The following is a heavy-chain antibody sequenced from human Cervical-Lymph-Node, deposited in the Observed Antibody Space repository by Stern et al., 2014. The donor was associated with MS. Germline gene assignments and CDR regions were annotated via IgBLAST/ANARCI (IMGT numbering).Heavy chain of an antibody. CDR1: GGSISSYY. D-gene: IGHD3-10*01. J-gene: IGHJ6*02. Sequence: QLQLQESGPGLVKPSETLSLTCTVSGGSISSYYWSWIRQPPGKGLEWIGYNYYSGSTNYNPSLKSRVTISVDTSKNQFSLKLSSVTAADTAVYYCARSPYYYGSGSYSPRFYYYGMDVWGRGTTVTVSS. V-gene: IGHV4-59*01. CDR3: ARSPYYYGSGSYSPRFYYYGMDV. CDR2: NYYSGST.